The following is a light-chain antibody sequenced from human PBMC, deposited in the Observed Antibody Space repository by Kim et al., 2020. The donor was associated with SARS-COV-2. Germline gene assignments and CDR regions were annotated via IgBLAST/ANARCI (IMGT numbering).Light chain of an antibody. J-gene: IGLJ3*02. CDR3: QAWDSSIYWV. CDR1: KLGDKY. Sequence: SSELTQPPSVSVSPGQTASITCSGDKLGDKYACWYQQKPGQSPVLVIYQDNKRPSGIPERFSGSNSGNTATLTISGTQAMDEADYYCQAWDSSIYWVFGGGTQLTVL. CDR2: QDN. V-gene: IGLV3-1*01.